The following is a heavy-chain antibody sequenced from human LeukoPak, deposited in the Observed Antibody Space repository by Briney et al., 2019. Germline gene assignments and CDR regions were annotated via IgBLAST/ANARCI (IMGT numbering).Heavy chain of an antibody. CDR1: GFTVSSYS. J-gene: IGHJ4*02. D-gene: IGHD3-10*01. Sequence: GGSLRLSCVASGFTVSSYSMNWVRQAPGKGLEWVSSISSSSSYIYYADSVKGRFTISRDNAKNSLYLQMNSLRAEDTAVYYCARDLSGSGSYQREYYFDYWGQGTLVTVSS. V-gene: IGHV3-21*01. CDR2: ISSSSSYI. CDR3: ARDLSGSGSYQREYYFDY.